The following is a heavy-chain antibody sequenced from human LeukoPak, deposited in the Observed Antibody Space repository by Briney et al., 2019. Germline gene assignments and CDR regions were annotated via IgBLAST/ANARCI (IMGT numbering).Heavy chain of an antibody. Sequence: SETLSLTCTVSGDSVTGSNWWSWIRQPPGKGLEWIGSIYYSGSTYYNPSLKSRVTISVDTSKNQFSLKLSSVTAADTAVYYCARLRGSSWGEYFQHWGQGTLVTVSS. CDR3: ARLRGSSWGEYFQH. J-gene: IGHJ1*01. V-gene: IGHV4-39*07. D-gene: IGHD6-13*01. CDR2: IYYSGST. CDR1: GDSVTGSNW.